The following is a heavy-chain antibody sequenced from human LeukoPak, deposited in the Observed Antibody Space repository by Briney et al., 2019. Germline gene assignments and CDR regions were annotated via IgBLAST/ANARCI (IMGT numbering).Heavy chain of an antibody. V-gene: IGHV4-34*01. CDR3: ARGPTISETGYFDY. CDR1: GGSFSRYY. D-gene: IGHD1-1*01. Sequence: SETLSLTCAVYGGSFSRYYWSWICQSPGKGLEWIAEINHRGDTNYNPSVKSRVTISVDTSKNQFSLKVTSLTAADTAVYFCARGPTISETGYFDYWGQGTLVTVSS. CDR2: INHRGDT. J-gene: IGHJ4*03.